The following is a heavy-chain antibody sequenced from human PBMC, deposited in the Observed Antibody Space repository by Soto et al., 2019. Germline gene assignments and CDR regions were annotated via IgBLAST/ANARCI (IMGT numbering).Heavy chain of an antibody. V-gene: IGHV3-23*01. D-gene: IGHD6-13*01. J-gene: IGHJ4*02. CDR2: ISGSGGST. CDR1: GFTFSNYA. Sequence: PGGSLRLSCAASGFTFSNYAMSLIRQAQGKGLEWVSAISGSGGSTYYADSVKGRFTISRDNSKNTLYLQMNSLRAEDTAVYYCAKGLIAAADLNYFDYWGQGTLVTVSS. CDR3: AKGLIAAADLNYFDY.